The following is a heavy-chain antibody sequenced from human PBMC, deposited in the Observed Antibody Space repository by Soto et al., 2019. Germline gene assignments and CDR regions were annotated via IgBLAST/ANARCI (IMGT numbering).Heavy chain of an antibody. J-gene: IGHJ6*02. CDR2: ISHSGST. CDR1: GGPISSSAYY. CDR3: ARGPATVTTFPPPRSGMDV. D-gene: IGHD4-17*01. V-gene: IGHV4-34*01. Sequence: SETLSLTCRVSGGPISSSAYYWSWIRQPPGKGLEWIGEISHSGSTNYNPSLKSRVTISVDTAKNQFSLKLSSVTAADTAVYYCARGPATVTTFPPPRSGMDVWGQGTTVTVSS.